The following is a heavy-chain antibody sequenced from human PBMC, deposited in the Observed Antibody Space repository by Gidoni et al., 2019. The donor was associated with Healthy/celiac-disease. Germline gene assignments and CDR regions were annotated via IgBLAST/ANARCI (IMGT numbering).Heavy chain of an antibody. CDR1: GFTFSSYS. CDR3: ARDLPYYDSIWPRFQH. Sequence: EVQLVESGGGLVQPGGSLRLSCAASGFTFSSYSMNWVRQAPGKGLEWVSYISSSSSTIYYADSVKGRFTISRDKAKNSLYLQMNSLRDEDTAVYYCARDLPYYDSIWPRFQHWGQGTLVTVSS. CDR2: ISSSSSTI. V-gene: IGHV3-48*02. D-gene: IGHD3-22*01. J-gene: IGHJ1*01.